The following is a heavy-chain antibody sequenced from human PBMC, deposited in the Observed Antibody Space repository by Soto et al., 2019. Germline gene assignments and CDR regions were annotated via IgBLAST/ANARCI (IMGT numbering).Heavy chain of an antibody. CDR1: GGSFSGYY. Sequence: SETLSLICAVYGGSFSGYYWSWLRQPPGKGLEWIGEINRSGGTNYNPSLKSRVTISVDTSKNQFSLKLSSVTAADTAVYYCARGGGGSYSDYWGQGTLVTVSP. CDR2: INRSGGT. V-gene: IGHV4-34*01. D-gene: IGHD6-25*01. CDR3: ARGGGGSYSDY. J-gene: IGHJ4*02.